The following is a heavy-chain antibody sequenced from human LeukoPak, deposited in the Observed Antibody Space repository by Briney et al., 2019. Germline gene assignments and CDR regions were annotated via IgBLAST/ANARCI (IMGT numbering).Heavy chain of an antibody. J-gene: IGHJ4*02. CDR1: GFTFSRSA. Sequence: TGGSLRLSCAASGFTFSRSAVTWVRQGPGTGLEFVASIIYSGGATYYADSVKGRFTISRDNSKNTLYLQMNSLRAEDTALYYCAKDGLYYDGSEHVYYFDSWGQGTLVTVSS. CDR2: IIYSGGAT. V-gene: IGHV3-23*01. CDR3: AKDGLYYDGSEHVYYFDS. D-gene: IGHD3-22*01.